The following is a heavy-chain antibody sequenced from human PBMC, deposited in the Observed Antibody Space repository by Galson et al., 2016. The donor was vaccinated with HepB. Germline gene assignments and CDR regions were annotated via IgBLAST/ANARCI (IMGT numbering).Heavy chain of an antibody. CDR1: GGSITSGNYY. V-gene: IGHV4-61*02. D-gene: IGHD2-8*02. CDR3: ARDIGAVLVTTSWFDP. J-gene: IGHJ5*02. Sequence: TLSLTCTVSGGSITSGNYYWSWIRQPAGKGLEWIGRIYNSGTTYYNPSLKSRVTISADTSKNQFSLRLNSVTAADTAIYYCARDIGAVLVTTSWFDPWGQGTLVTVSS. CDR2: IYNSGTT.